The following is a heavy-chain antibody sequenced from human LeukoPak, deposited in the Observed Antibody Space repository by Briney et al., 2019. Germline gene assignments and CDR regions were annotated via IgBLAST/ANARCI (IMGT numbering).Heavy chain of an antibody. CDR2: IYYSGST. D-gene: IGHD3-22*01. J-gene: IGHJ3*02. V-gene: IGHV4-39*07. CDR1: GGSISSSSYY. Sequence: SETLSLTCTVSGGSISSSSYYWGWIRQPPGKGLEWIGSIYYSGSTYYNPSLKSRVTISVDTSKNQFSLKLSSVTAADTAVYYCARDPYYYDSSDIGGAFDIWGQGTMVTVSS. CDR3: ARDPYYYDSSDIGGAFDI.